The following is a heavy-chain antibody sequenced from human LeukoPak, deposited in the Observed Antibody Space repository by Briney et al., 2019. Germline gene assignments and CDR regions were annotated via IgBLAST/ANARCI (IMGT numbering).Heavy chain of an antibody. CDR3: ARDAILTGYYHYYYMDV. Sequence: ASVKVSCKASGYTFTSYDINWVRQATGQGLEWMGWMNPNSGNTGYAQKFQGRVTMTRNTSISTAYMELSSLRSEDTAVYYCARDAILTGYYHYYYMDVWGKGTTVTISS. CDR1: GYTFTSYD. CDR2: MNPNSGNT. D-gene: IGHD3-9*01. J-gene: IGHJ6*03. V-gene: IGHV1-8*01.